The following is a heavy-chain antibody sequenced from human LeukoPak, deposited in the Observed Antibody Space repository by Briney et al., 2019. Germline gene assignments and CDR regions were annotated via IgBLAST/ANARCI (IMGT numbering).Heavy chain of an antibody. J-gene: IGHJ4*02. CDR1: GFTFSSYG. V-gene: IGHV3-30*03. Sequence: GGSLRLSCAASGFTFSSYGMHWVRQAPGKGLEWVAVISYDGSNKYYADSVKDRFTISRDNSKNTLYLQMNSLRAEDTAVYYCARDPYYYDSSGYIDYWGQGTLVTVSS. D-gene: IGHD3-22*01. CDR2: ISYDGSNK. CDR3: ARDPYYYDSSGYIDY.